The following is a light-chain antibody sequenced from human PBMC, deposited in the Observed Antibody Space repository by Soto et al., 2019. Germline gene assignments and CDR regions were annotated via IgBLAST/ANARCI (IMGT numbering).Light chain of an antibody. V-gene: IGKV3-15*01. CDR1: QSVASN. Sequence: EIVMTQSPATLSVSPGERATLFCRASQSVASNLVWYQQKPGQAPRLLIYGASTRATGIPARFSGSGSGTEFTLTICSLQSEDFAVYYCQQYNNWWTFGQGTKVDIK. CDR3: QQYNNWWT. J-gene: IGKJ1*01. CDR2: GAS.